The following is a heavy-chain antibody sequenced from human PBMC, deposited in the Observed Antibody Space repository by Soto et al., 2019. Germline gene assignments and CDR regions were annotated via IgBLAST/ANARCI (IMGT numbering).Heavy chain of an antibody. CDR3: ARSVGGVVNLRYYFDY. CDR1: GFTFSSYA. D-gene: IGHD3-3*01. V-gene: IGHV3-23*01. CDR2: ISGSGGST. Sequence: GGSLRLSCAASGFTFSSYAMSWVRQAPGKGLEWVSAISGSGGSTYYAYSVKGRFTISRDNSKNTLYLQMNSLRAEDTAVYYCARSVGGVVNLRYYFDYWGQGTLVTVSS. J-gene: IGHJ4*02.